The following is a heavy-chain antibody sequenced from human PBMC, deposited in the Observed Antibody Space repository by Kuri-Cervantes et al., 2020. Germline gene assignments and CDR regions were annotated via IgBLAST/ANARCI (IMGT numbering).Heavy chain of an antibody. CDR1: GYSISSGYY. D-gene: IGHD3-22*01. V-gene: IGHV4-61*01. Sequence: SETLSLTCAVSGYSISSGYYWGWIRQPPGKGLEWIGYIYYSGSTNDNPSLKSRVTMSVDTSKNQFSLKLTSVTAADTAVYYCARDRYDVSGYYVDSWGQGTLVTVSS. J-gene: IGHJ4*02. CDR2: IYYSGST. CDR3: ARDRYDVSGYYVDS.